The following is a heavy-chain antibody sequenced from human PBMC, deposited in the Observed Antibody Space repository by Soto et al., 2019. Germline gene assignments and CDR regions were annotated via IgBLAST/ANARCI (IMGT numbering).Heavy chain of an antibody. CDR1: GFTFSNFA. Sequence: EVHLVESGGGLVQPGGSLRLSCAASGFTFSNFAMHWVRQPPGEGLEYISSITRDGGNTQYADSVRSRFTISRDNXKNTLDLQMGSLRAEDMAVYYCGRGSEGWFGEFWHWGQGTLVTVSS. CDR2: ITRDGGNT. J-gene: IGHJ4*02. D-gene: IGHD3-10*01. CDR3: GRGSEGWFGEFWH. V-gene: IGHV3-64*07.